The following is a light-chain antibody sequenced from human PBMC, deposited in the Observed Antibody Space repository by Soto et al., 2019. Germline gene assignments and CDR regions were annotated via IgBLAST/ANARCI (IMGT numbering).Light chain of an antibody. CDR2: DSS. V-gene: IGKV3-11*01. Sequence: IVLTQSPVTLSSSPGERATISCRASQSVSIYIAWYQRKPGQAPGLLSYDSSNRATGVPARVRGSGSGTEFTLTISSLEPEDFEVYYCQHRKDWQVTFGQGTRLEIK. J-gene: IGKJ5*01. CDR3: QHRKDWQVT. CDR1: QSVSIY.